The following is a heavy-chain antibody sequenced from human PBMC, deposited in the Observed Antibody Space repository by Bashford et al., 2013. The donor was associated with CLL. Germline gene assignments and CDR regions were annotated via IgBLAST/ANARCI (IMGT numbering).Heavy chain of an antibody. J-gene: IGHJ5*02. V-gene: IGHV1-8*01. Sequence: ASVKVSCKASGNTFNIKDFHWVRQASGQGLEWMGWMNPKSGNSGYAQKFQGRVTMTRNTSISTAYMELSSLRFEDTAVYYCARGAGFLEKLSPWGQGTRVTVSS. CDR2: MNPKSGNS. CDR1: GNTFNIKD. CDR3: ARGAGFLEKLSP. D-gene: IGHD3-3*01.